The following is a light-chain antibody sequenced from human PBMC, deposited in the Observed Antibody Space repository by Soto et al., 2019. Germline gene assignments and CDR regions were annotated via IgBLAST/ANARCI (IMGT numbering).Light chain of an antibody. J-gene: IGKJ2*01. CDR3: QQSDSYPYT. CDR2: AAS. CDR1: QSITNY. Sequence: DIQMTQSPSSLSVSVGDRVTITCRASQSITNYLNWYQQKPGKAPNLLVYAASSLQSGVPSRFSGNGSGTDFTLTISSLQPEDFASYYCQQSDSYPYTFGQGTKLEI. V-gene: IGKV1-39*01.